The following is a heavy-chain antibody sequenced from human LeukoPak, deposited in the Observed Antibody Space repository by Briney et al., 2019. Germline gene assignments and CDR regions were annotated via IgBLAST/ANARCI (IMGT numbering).Heavy chain of an antibody. CDR1: GDSASSNSAS. D-gene: IGHD3-10*01. CDR3: ARRLGGLGAFDI. CDR2: TYYRSQWYY. J-gene: IGHJ3*02. Sequence: SQTPSLTCAISGDSASSNSASWNWARQSPSRGLEWLGRTYYRSQWYYDYPVSVKSRVSINPDTSKNHFSLQLNSLTPEDTAVYYCARRLGGLGAFDIWGQGTMVTVSS. V-gene: IGHV6-1*01.